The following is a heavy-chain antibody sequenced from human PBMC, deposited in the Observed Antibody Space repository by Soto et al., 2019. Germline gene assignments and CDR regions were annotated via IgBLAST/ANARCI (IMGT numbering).Heavy chain of an antibody. CDR2: ISSNGGST. D-gene: IGHD6-6*01. V-gene: IGHV3-64D*06. J-gene: IGHJ4*02. CDR3: VKTGRFGQLVPSDH. Sequence: GGSLRLSCSASGFTFSSYAMQWVRQAPGKGLEYVSVISSNGGSTHYADSVKGRFTVSRDNSKSTLFLQTSSLRTEDTAVYYCVKTGRFGQLVPSDHWGQGTLVTVSS. CDR1: GFTFSSYA.